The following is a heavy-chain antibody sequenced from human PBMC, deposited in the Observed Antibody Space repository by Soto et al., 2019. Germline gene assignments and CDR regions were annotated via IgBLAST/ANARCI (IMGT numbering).Heavy chain of an antibody. CDR1: GYTFTSYA. CDR2: INAGNGNT. J-gene: IGHJ4*02. CDR3: ARDSVGATPTYFDY. V-gene: IGHV1-3*01. D-gene: IGHD1-26*01. Sequence: GASGKVSCKASGYTFTSYAMHWVRQAPGQRLEWMGWINAGNGNTKYSQKFQGRVTITRDTSASTAYMELSSLRSEDTAVYYCARDSVGATPTYFDYWGQGTLVTVSS.